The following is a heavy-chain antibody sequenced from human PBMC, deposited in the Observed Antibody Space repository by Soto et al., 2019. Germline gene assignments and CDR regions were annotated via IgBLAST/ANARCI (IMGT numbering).Heavy chain of an antibody. CDR1: GGTFSSYT. V-gene: IGHV1-69*02. CDR3: AAEYGANPA. J-gene: IGHJ4*02. CDR2: IIPILGIA. Sequence: QVQLVQSGAEVKKPGSSVKVSCKASGGTFSSYTINWVRQAPGQGLEWVGRIIPILGIAKNAQKFQGRVTITADKSTSTAYMELSSVRSEDTSEYYSAAEYGANPAWGQGSLVTVSS. D-gene: IGHD4-17*01.